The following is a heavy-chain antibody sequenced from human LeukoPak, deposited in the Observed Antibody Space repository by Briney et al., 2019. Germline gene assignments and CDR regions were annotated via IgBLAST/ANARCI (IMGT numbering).Heavy chain of an antibody. CDR1: GGSIRSYY. V-gene: IGHV4-59*08. Sequence: SEILSLTCTVSGGSIRSYYWSWIRQPPGKGLEWIGHMYSSGITNYNPSLKSRITISVDTSKNQFSLKLSSVTAADTAVYYCARLDDGRDYGMDVWGQGTTVTVSS. J-gene: IGHJ6*02. D-gene: IGHD1-1*01. CDR3: ARLDDGRDYGMDV. CDR2: MYSSGIT.